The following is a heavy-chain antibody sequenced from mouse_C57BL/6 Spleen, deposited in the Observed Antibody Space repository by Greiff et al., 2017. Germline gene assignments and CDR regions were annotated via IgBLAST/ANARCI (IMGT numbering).Heavy chain of an antibody. V-gene: IGHV1-64*01. CDR1: GYTFTSYW. CDR2: IHPNSGST. D-gene: IGHD1-1*01. Sequence: QVQLQQPGAELVKPGASVKLSCKASGYTFTSYWMHWVKQRPGQGLEWIGMIHPNSGSTNYNEKFKSKATLTVDKSSSTAYMQLSSLTSEDSAVYYWAREITTGWYFDVWGTGTTVTGSA. J-gene: IGHJ1*03. CDR3: AREITTGWYFDV.